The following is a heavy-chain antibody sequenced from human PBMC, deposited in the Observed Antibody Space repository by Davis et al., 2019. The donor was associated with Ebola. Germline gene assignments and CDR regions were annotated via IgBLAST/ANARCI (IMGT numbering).Heavy chain of an antibody. CDR3: ARHRVSSGWLDY. CDR1: GGSISSYY. Sequence: SETLSLTCTVPGGSISSYYWSWIRQPPGKGLEWIGYIYYSGSTNYNPSLKSRVTIPVDTSKNQFTLKLSSVTAADAAVYYCARHRVSSGWLDYWGQGTLVTVSS. CDR2: IYYSGST. J-gene: IGHJ4*02. V-gene: IGHV4-59*08. D-gene: IGHD6-19*01.